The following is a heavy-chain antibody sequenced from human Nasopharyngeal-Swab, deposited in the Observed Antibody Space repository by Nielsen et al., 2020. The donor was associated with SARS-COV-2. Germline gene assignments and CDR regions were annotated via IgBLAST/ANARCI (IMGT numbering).Heavy chain of an antibody. D-gene: IGHD3-10*01. Sequence: SETLSLTCAVYGGSFSGYYWSWIRQPPGKGLEWIGEINHSGSTNYNPSLKSRVTISVDTSKNQFSLKLSSVTAADTAVYYCARDVRSYGSGSYYHYYYYHYMDVWGKGTTVTVSS. V-gene: IGHV4-34*01. CDR2: INHSGST. CDR3: ARDVRSYGSGSYYHYYYYHYMDV. J-gene: IGHJ6*03. CDR1: GGSFSGYY.